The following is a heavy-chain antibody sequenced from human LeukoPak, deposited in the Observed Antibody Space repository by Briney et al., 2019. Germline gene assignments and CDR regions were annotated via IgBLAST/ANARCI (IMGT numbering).Heavy chain of an antibody. J-gene: IGHJ4*02. V-gene: IGHV3-30-3*01. CDR2: ITLDGVSQ. D-gene: IGHD3/OR15-3a*01. CDR1: EFTFSDHA. Sequence: GRSLRLSCAASEFTFSDHAMHWVRQAPGKGLEWVAGITLDGVSQYYAGSVKGRFTISRDNSRNSLYLQMDNLRPDDTAMYYCARPRGLKQVAYYCDYWGQGTLVTVSS. CDR3: ARPRGLKQVAYYCDY.